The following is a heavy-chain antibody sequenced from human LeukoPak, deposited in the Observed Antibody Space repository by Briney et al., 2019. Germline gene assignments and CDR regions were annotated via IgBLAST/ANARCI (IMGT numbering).Heavy chain of an antibody. CDR3: ARAYYYDSSAYYPLDY. J-gene: IGHJ4*02. V-gene: IGHV4-4*02. Sequence: QTSETLSLTCAVPGTSISSPNWWSWVRQAPGQGLEWIGEIYHTGSTNYNPSLKSRVAMSIDKSKNQFSLSLRSVTAADTAVYYCARAYYYDSSAYYPLDYWGQGTLVTVSS. CDR1: GTSISSPNW. CDR2: IYHTGST. D-gene: IGHD3-22*01.